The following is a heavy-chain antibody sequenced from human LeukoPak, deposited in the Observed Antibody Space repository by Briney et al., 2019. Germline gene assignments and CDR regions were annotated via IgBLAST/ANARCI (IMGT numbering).Heavy chain of an antibody. CDR2: VDYSGST. CDR3: AREDAVSSDDAFDL. V-gene: IGHV4-39*07. Sequence: SETLSLTCTVSAGSVSTIDYYWGWIRQPPGKGLEWTGSVDYSGSTYYNAPLKSRVTISVDTSKNQFSLKLSAVTAADTAMYYCAREDAVSSDDAFDLWGQGTMVTVS. D-gene: IGHD6-19*01. J-gene: IGHJ3*01. CDR1: AGSVSTIDYY.